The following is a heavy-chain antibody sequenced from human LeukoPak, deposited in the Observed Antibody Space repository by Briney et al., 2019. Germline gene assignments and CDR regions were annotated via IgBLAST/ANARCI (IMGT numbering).Heavy chain of an antibody. CDR3: TKKLWWDCSGTNCPKADLFDP. J-gene: IGHJ5*02. CDR1: GFIFSGSW. CDR2: IKKDGSEK. V-gene: IGHV3-7*03. Sequence: GGSLRLSCTASGFIFSGSWMAWIRQAPGKGLEWVAIIKKDGSEKYYVDSMKGRFTISRDNAKNSLFLQMNSLRAEDTAVYYCTKKLWWDCSGTNCPKADLFDPWGQGTLVTVSS. D-gene: IGHD2-2*01.